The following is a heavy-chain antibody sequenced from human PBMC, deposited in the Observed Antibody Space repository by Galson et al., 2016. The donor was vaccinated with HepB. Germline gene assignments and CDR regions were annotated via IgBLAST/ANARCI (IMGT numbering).Heavy chain of an antibody. J-gene: IGHJ4*02. Sequence: SLRLSCAASGFPFSSYAMSWVRQSPGKGLEWVSRINEDGRITDYADSVKGRFTISRDNAKNTLYLQMISLRVEDTAVYYCARDLAGRFDDWGQGTLVTVSS. V-gene: IGHV3-74*01. CDR1: GFPFSSYA. D-gene: IGHD6-19*01. CDR2: INEDGRIT. CDR3: ARDLAGRFDD.